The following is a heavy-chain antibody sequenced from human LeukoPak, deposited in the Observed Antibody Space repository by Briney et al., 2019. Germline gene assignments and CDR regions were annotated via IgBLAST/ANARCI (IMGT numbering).Heavy chain of an antibody. CDR1: GFTFDDYA. CDR2: ISWNSGSV. J-gene: IGHJ4*02. D-gene: IGHD3-10*01. V-gene: IGHV3-9*01. Sequence: GGSLRLSCAASGFTFDDYAMHWVRQAPGKSLEWVSGISWNSGSVHYVDSVKGRFTISRDNAKNSLFLQMNSLRVEDSALYYCTKVPSGGPPDFWGQGTLVTVSS. CDR3: TKVPSGGPPDF.